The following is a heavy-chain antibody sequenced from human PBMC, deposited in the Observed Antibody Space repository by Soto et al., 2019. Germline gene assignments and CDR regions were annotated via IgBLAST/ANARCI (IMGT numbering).Heavy chain of an antibody. CDR3: ARSLSHYYGLDV. V-gene: IGHV4-4*02. Sequence: ETLSLTCAVSGGSISTNNWWSWVRQPPGKGLEWIGEIYHSGSTNYNPSLQSRLTISVDNSKNQFSLKLSSVTAADTAVYYCARSLSHYYGLDVWGQGTTVTVSS. J-gene: IGHJ6*02. CDR1: GGSISTNNW. CDR2: IYHSGST.